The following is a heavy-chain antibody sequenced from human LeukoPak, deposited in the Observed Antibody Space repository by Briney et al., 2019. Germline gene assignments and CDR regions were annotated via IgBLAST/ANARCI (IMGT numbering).Heavy chain of an antibody. CDR3: VRAISYTYDSSGYYPMPHYYFDY. Sequence: ASVKVSCKASGGTFSSYAISWVRQAPGQGLEWMGGIIPIFGTANYAQKFQGRVTITADESTSTAYMELSSLRSEDTAVYYCVRAISYTYDSSGYYPMPHYYFDYWGQGTLVTVSS. CDR2: IIPIFGTA. CDR1: GGTFSSYA. J-gene: IGHJ4*02. V-gene: IGHV1-69*13. D-gene: IGHD3-22*01.